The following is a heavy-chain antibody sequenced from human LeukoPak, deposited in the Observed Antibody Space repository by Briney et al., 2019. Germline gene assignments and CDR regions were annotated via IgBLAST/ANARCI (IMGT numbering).Heavy chain of an antibody. J-gene: IGHJ6*02. D-gene: IGHD3-10*01. V-gene: IGHV3-30*18. CDR2: ISYDGSNK. CDR3: AKDDGSGTYYYFYGMDV. Sequence: PGRSLRLSCAASGFTFSSYGMHWVRQAPGKGLEWVAVISYDGSNKYYADSVKGRFTISRDNSKNTLYLQMNSLRAEDTAVYYCAKDDGSGTYYYFYGMDVWGQGTTVTVSS. CDR1: GFTFSSYG.